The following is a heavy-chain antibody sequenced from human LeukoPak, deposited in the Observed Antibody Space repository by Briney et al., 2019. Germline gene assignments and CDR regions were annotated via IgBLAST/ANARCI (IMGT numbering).Heavy chain of an antibody. J-gene: IGHJ6*02. CDR3: ARGGTATYYNGDV. Sequence: SETLSLTCTVSGGSISRYYWNWIRQPPGEGLEWIGRIFDTGSTDYNPSLKSRVTISVDTSKNQFSMKLTSVTAADTAVYYCARGGTATYYNGDVWGQGTTATVSS. D-gene: IGHD2-15*01. CDR1: GGSISRYY. CDR2: IFDTGST. V-gene: IGHV4-59*01.